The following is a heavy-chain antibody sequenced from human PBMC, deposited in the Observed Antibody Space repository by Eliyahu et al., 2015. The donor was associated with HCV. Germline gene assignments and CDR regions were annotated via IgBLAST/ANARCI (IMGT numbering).Heavy chain of an antibody. Sequence: QVQLVESGGGVVQPGRSLRLSCAASGFTFXSXGMHWVRQAPGKGLEWVAVISYDGSNKYYADSVKGRFTISRDNSKNTLYLQMNSLRAEDTAVYYCAKDRIVGATGYYYYMDVWGKGTTVTVSS. D-gene: IGHD1-26*01. V-gene: IGHV3-30*18. J-gene: IGHJ6*03. CDR2: ISYDGSNK. CDR1: GFTFXSXG. CDR3: AKDRIVGATGYYYYMDV.